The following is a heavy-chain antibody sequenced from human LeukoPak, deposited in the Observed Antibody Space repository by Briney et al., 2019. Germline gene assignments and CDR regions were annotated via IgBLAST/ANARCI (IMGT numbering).Heavy chain of an antibody. D-gene: IGHD2-2*01. CDR2: ISGGDGAT. CDR3: AKPTGYQPPYYFDY. Sequence: PGGSLRLSCAASGFTFSDYAMGWVRQAPRKGLKWVSTISGGDGATHYADSVKGRFTISRDDSKNTLYLQMNSLRADDTAVYLCAKPTGYQPPYYFDYWGQGTLVTVPS. V-gene: IGHV3-23*01. J-gene: IGHJ4*02. CDR1: GFTFSDYA.